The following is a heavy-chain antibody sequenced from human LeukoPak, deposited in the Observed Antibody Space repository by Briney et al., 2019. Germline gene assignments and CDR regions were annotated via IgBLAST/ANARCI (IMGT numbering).Heavy chain of an antibody. D-gene: IGHD3-3*01. CDR3: ARGNGLAIYYYYMDV. Sequence: SETLSLTCAVYGGSFSGYYWSWIRQPPGKGLEWIGYIYYSGSTNYNPSLKSRVTMSVDTSKNLFSLKLSSVTAADTAVYYCARGNGLAIYYYYMDVWGKGTTVTVSS. CDR1: GGSFSGYY. V-gene: IGHV4-59*01. CDR2: IYYSGST. J-gene: IGHJ6*03.